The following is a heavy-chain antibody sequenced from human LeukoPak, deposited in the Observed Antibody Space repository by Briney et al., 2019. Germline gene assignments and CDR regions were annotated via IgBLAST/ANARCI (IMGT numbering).Heavy chain of an antibody. J-gene: IGHJ4*02. Sequence: GGSLRLSCAASGFTFSDYWLHWVRLSPAKGLVWVSRIDRDGRTTDYADSVKGRFTISRDNAKNTVYLQMNSLRAEDTAVYYCARGAPYYDICIGSSPFDYWGQGTLVTVSS. V-gene: IGHV3-74*01. D-gene: IGHD3-3*01. CDR1: GFTFSDYW. CDR2: IDRDGRTT. CDR3: ARGAPYYDICIGSSPFDY.